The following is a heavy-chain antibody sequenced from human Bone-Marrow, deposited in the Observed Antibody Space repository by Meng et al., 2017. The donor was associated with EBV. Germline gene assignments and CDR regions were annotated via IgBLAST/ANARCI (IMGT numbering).Heavy chain of an antibody. V-gene: IGHV3-53*01. CDR2: IYTGGTA. J-gene: IGHJ5*02. D-gene: IGHD4-17*01. Sequence: GLFHPGASLQLSCSSSGYTGSSNYMSCVRQAPGKGLEWLSVIYTGGTAYYSDSVKGRFITSRDNSKNTLYLKMNNLRPEDTAVYYCARDYGQSYNWFDPWGQGTLVTVSS. CDR1: GYTGSSNY. CDR3: ARDYGQSYNWFDP.